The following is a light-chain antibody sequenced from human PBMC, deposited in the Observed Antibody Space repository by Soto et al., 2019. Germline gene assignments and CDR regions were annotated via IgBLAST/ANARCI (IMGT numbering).Light chain of an antibody. J-gene: IGLJ1*01. CDR3: QVWDSSSDHYV. Sequence: SYELTQPPSVSVAPGQTARITCGGNNIGSKSVHWYQQKPGQAPVLVVYDDIDRPSGIPERFSGSNSGNTATLTIRRVEAGDEADYYCQVWDSSSDHYVFGTGTKVTVL. CDR1: NIGSKS. V-gene: IGLV3-21*02. CDR2: DDI.